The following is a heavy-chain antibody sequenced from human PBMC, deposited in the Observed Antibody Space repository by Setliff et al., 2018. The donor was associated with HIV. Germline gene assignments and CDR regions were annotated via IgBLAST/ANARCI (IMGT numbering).Heavy chain of an antibody. D-gene: IGHD6-19*01. V-gene: IGHV1-18*01. CDR3: ATGRGEYSSGWYRNAFDI. Sequence: ASVKVSCKASSSAFTSYGIHWVRQAPGQGLEWMGWISAYNGNTNYAQKVQGRVTMTTDTSTSTAYMELRSLRSDDTAVYYCATGRGEYSSGWYRNAFDIWGQGTMVTVSS. J-gene: IGHJ3*02. CDR1: SSAFTSYG. CDR2: ISAYNGNT.